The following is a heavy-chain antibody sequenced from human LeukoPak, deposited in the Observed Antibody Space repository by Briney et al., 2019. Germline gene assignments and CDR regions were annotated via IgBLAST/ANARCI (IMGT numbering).Heavy chain of an antibody. D-gene: IGHD2-15*01. J-gene: IGHJ3*02. CDR3: AREGSCAAFDI. CDR2: IIPIFGTA. Sequence: ALAKVSCKASGGTFSSYAISWVRQAPGQGLEWMGRIIPIFGTANYAQKFQGRVTITTDESTSTAYMELSSLRSEDTAVYYCAREGSCAAFDIWGQGTMVTVSS. V-gene: IGHV1-69*05. CDR1: GGTFSSYA.